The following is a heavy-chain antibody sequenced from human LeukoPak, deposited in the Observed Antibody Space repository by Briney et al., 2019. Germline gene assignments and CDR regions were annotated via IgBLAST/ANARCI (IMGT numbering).Heavy chain of an antibody. V-gene: IGHV1-24*01. CDR3: ARAYYFASSGYYFPVDY. J-gene: IGHJ4*02. CDR2: FDHEDGET. CDR1: GHTLTELS. Sequence: GASVKVSCKVSGHTLTELSMHGVRQAPGEGLEWMGGFDHEDGETTYAQKFQGRVTMTRDTSTSTVYMELSSLRSEDTAVYYCARAYYFASSGYYFPVDYWGQGTLVTVSS. D-gene: IGHD3-22*01.